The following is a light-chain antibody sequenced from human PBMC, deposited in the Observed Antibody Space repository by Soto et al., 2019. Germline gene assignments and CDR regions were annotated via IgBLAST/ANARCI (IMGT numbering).Light chain of an antibody. CDR1: ISNIGSNY. CDR3: AAWDDSLSGVV. V-gene: IGLV1-47*01. J-gene: IGLJ3*02. CDR2: SNN. Sequence: QSVPTQPPSASGTPGQRVTISCSGSISNIGSNYVYWYQKLPGTAPKVLIYSNNQRPSGVPDRFSGSKSGTSASLAIRGLRSEDEADYYCAAWDDSLSGVVFGGGTQLTVL.